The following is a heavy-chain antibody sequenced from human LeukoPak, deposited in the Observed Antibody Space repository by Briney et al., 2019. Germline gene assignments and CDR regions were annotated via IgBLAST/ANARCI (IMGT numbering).Heavy chain of an antibody. Sequence: GESLRLSCAASGFTFSIYSINWVRQAPGKGLEWVSFISSGSSTIYYADSVKGRFTISRDNAKNSLYLQMNSVRAEDTAVYYCARSQSGSYSNLDYWGQGTLVTVSS. CDR1: GFTFSIYS. D-gene: IGHD1-26*01. V-gene: IGHV3-48*01. CDR3: ARSQSGSYSNLDY. CDR2: ISSGSSTI. J-gene: IGHJ4*02.